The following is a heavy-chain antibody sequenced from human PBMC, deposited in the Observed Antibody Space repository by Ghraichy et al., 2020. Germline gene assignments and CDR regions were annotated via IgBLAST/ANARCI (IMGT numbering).Heavy chain of an antibody. CDR2: IYHSGST. J-gene: IGHJ1*01. CDR3: ARAAAAGDWYFQH. V-gene: IGHV4-4*02. CDR1: GGSISSSNW. Sequence: SETLSLTCAVSGGSISSSNWWSWVRQPPGKGLEWIGEIYHSGSTNYNPSLKSRVTISVDKSKNQFSLKLSSVTAADTAVYYCARAAAAGDWYFQHWGQGTLVTVSS. D-gene: IGHD6-13*01.